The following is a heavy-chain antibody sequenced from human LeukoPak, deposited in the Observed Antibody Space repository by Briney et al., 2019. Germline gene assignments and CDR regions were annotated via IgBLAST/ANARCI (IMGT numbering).Heavy chain of an antibody. V-gene: IGHV1-2*02. CDR1: GYTFTGYY. Sequence: ASVKVSCKASGYTFTGYYMHWVRQAPGQGLEWMGWINPNSGGTNYAQKFQGRVTMTRDTSISTAYMELSRLRSDDTAVYYCARKNYYDSSGYYPPFVWFDPWGQGTLVTVSS. CDR2: INPNSGGT. CDR3: ARKNYYDSSGYYPPFVWFDP. D-gene: IGHD3-22*01. J-gene: IGHJ5*02.